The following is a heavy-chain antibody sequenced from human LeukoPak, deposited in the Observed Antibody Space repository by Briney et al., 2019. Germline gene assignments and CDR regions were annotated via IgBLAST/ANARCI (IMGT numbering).Heavy chain of an antibody. D-gene: IGHD3-9*01. CDR2: IKQDGSEK. J-gene: IGHJ5*02. CDR3: ARGHDILTGYGPLRFDP. CDR1: GFTFSSYY. V-gene: IGHV3-7*01. Sequence: GGSLRLSCAASGFTFSSYYMTWVRQAPGKGLEWVANIKQDGSEKYYVDSVKGRFTISRDNAKNSLYLQMNSLRVEDTAVYYCARGHDILTGYGPLRFDPWGQGTLVTVSS.